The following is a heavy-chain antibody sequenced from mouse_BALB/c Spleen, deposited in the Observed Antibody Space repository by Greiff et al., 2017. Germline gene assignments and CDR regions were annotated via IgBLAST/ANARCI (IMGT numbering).Heavy chain of an antibody. V-gene: IGHV3-8*02. D-gene: IGHD2-10*02. CDR3: ARKYGNFPMDY. Sequence: EVKVVESGPSLVKPSQTLSLTCSVTGDSITSGYWNWIRKFPGNKLEYMGYISYSGSTYYNPSLKSRISITRDTSKNQYYLQLNSVTTEDTATYYCARKYGNFPMDYWGQGTSVTVSS. CDR2: ISYSGST. CDR1: GDSITSGY. J-gene: IGHJ4*01.